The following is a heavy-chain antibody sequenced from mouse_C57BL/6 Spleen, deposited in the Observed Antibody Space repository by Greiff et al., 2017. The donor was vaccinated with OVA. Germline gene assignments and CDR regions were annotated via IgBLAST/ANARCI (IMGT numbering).Heavy chain of an antibody. CDR1: GYTFTSYW. CDR3: AREDYYGSNYAMDY. V-gene: IGHV1-64*01. J-gene: IGHJ4*01. D-gene: IGHD1-1*01. Sequence: VQLQQPGAELVKPGASVKLSCKASGYTFTSYWMHWVKQRPGQGLEWIGMIHPNSGSTNYNEKFKSKATLTVDKSSSTAYMQLSSLTSEDSAVYYCAREDYYGSNYAMDYWGQGTSVTVSS. CDR2: IHPNSGST.